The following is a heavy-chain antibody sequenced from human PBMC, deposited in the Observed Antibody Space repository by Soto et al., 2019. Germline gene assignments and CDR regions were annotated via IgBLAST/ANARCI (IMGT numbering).Heavy chain of an antibody. D-gene: IGHD6-19*01. J-gene: IGHJ6*02. V-gene: IGHV3-30*18. CDR3: AKGSASSGWPPSSRTSYYYYGMDV. Sequence: QVQLVESGGGVVQPGRSLRLSCAASGFTFSSYGMHWVRQAPGKGLEWVAVTSYDGSNKYYADSVKGRFTISRDNSKNTVYLQMNSLRAEDTAVYYCAKGSASSGWPPSSRTSYYYYGMDVWGQGTTVTVS. CDR2: TSYDGSNK. CDR1: GFTFSSYG.